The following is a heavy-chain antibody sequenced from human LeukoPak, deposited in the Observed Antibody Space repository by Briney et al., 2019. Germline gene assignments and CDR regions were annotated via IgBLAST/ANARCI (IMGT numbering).Heavy chain of an antibody. V-gene: IGHV3-48*03. J-gene: IGHJ4*02. Sequence: PGGSLRLSCAASGFTFSSYEMNWVRQAPGKGLEWVSYISSSGSTIYYADSVKGRFTISRDNAKNSLYLQMNSLRAEDTALYYCARDSGDSGSYYFGVDYWGQGTLVTVSS. CDR1: GFTFSSYE. CDR3: ARDSGDSGSYYFGVDY. CDR2: ISSSGSTI. D-gene: IGHD3-10*01.